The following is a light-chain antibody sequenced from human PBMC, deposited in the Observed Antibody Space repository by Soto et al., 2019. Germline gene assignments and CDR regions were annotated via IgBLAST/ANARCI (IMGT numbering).Light chain of an antibody. CDR3: QQYGSSPLT. CDR1: QNVSSNY. V-gene: IGKV3-20*01. Sequence: EIVLTQSPGTLSLSPGERATLSCRASQNVSSNYLAWYQQKPGQAPRLLIYGASSRATGIPDRFSGSGSGTDFTLTISSRLHADVAVYHCQQYGSSPLTFGGGTKVEIK. CDR2: GAS. J-gene: IGKJ4*01.